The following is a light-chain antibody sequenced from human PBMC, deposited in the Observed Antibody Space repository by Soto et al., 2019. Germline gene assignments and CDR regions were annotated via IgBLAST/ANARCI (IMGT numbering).Light chain of an antibody. Sequence: EIVLTQSPVTLSVSPGERATLSCRAGQSVYSNLAWYQQKPGQAPRLLIYGASTRATGIPARLSGSGFGTEFTLTISSQEPEDFAVYYCHQYIEWPRTFGQGTKVEV. CDR3: HQYIEWPRT. CDR1: QSVYSN. CDR2: GAS. J-gene: IGKJ1*01. V-gene: IGKV3-15*01.